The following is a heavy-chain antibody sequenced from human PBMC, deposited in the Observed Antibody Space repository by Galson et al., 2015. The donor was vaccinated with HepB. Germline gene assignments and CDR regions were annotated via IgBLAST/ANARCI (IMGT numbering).Heavy chain of an antibody. V-gene: IGHV3-23*01. J-gene: IGHJ4*02. D-gene: IGHD2-15*01. CDR2: ISGSGGST. CDR1: GFTFSSYA. CDR3: AKLCSGGSCSSFY. Sequence: SLRLSCAASGFTFSSYAMSWVRQAPGKGLEWVSTISGSGGSTYYADSVKGRFTISRDNSKNTLYLQMNSLRAEDTAVYYCAKLCSGGSCSSFYCGQGTLVTVSP.